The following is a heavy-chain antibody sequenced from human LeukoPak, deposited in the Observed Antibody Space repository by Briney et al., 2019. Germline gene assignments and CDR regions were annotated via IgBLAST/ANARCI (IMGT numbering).Heavy chain of an antibody. CDR3: ARVTGGSGSYYSPLHYYFDY. D-gene: IGHD3-10*01. J-gene: IGHJ4*02. V-gene: IGHV4-30-4*01. Sequence: SQTLSLTCTVPGGSISSGDYYWSWIRQPPGKGLEWIGYIYYSGSTYYNPSLKSRVTISVDTSKNQFSLKLNSVTAADTAVYYCARVTGGSGSYYSPLHYYFDYWGQGTLVTVSS. CDR1: GGSISSGDYY. CDR2: IYYSGST.